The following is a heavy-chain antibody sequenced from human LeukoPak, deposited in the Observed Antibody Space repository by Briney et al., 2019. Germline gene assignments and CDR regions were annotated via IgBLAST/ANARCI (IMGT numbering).Heavy chain of an antibody. J-gene: IGHJ4*02. CDR2: IYYSGTT. D-gene: IGHD6-13*01. V-gene: IGHV4-59*01. Sequence: PSETLSLTCTVSGGSISSYYWSWIRQPPGKGLEWIGYIYYSGTTNYNPSLKSRVTISVDTSKNQFSLKLSSVTAANTAVYYCARGVYIAAAQYGYWGQGTLVTVSS. CDR3: ARGVYIAAAQYGY. CDR1: GGSISSYY.